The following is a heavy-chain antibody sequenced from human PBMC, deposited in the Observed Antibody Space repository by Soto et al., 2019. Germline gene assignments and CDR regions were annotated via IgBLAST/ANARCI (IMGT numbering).Heavy chain of an antibody. CDR3: GMVDNFVTPAPLDV. Sequence: QVQLVQSGAEVRKPGSSVKVSCEASGYIFVNYGIAWVRQAPGQGLECMGWISPSSGNTHYASKVQSRTTMTTETTTSTANMELRSMTSDDTVVYCCGMVDNFVTPAPLDVWGQGTTVTVSS. D-gene: IGHD3-16*02. V-gene: IGHV1-18*01. J-gene: IGHJ6*02. CDR2: ISPSSGNT. CDR1: GYIFVNYG.